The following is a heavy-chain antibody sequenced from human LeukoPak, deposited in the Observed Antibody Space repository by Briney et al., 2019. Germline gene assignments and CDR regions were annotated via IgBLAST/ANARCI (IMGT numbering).Heavy chain of an antibody. J-gene: IGHJ4*02. CDR3: AKESSGWSKFDY. D-gene: IGHD6-19*01. CDR1: GFTFSSYG. CDR2: ISYDGSNK. Sequence: GGSLRLSCAASGFTFSSYGMHWVRQAPGKGLEWVTVISYDGSNKYYADSVKGRFTISRDNSKNTLYLQMNSLRAEDTAVYYCAKESSGWSKFDYWGQGTLVTVSS. V-gene: IGHV3-30*18.